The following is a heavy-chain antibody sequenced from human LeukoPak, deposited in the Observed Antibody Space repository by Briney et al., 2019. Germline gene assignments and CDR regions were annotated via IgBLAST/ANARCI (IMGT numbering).Heavy chain of an antibody. V-gene: IGHV4-59*11. Sequence: SETLSLTCTVSGGSISSHYWSWIRQPPGKGLEWIGYIYYSGSTHYNPSLKSRVTISVDTSKNQFSLKLSSVTAADTAVYYCAREWTTLFDYWGQGTLVTVSS. CDR2: IYYSGST. J-gene: IGHJ4*02. CDR3: AREWTTLFDY. CDR1: GGSISSHY. D-gene: IGHD2-15*01.